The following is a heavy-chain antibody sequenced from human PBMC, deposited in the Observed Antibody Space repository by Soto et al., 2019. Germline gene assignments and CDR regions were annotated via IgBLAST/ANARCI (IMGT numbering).Heavy chain of an antibody. D-gene: IGHD3-10*01. Sequence: SETLSLTCTVSGGSISSYYWSWIRQPPGKGLEWIGYIYYSGSTNYNPSLKSRVTISVDTSKNQFSLKLSSVTAADTAVYYCARQGIPYNSGSGDYFYYYYNYMDVWGKGTTVTVSS. CDR2: IYYSGST. CDR3: ARQGIPYNSGSGDYFYYYYNYMDV. J-gene: IGHJ6*03. V-gene: IGHV4-59*01. CDR1: GGSISSYY.